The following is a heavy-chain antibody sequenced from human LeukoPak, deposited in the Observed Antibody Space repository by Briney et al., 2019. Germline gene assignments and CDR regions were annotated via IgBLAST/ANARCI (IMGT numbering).Heavy chain of an antibody. CDR1: GFTFSSYA. CDR2: TSYDGNIK. CDR3: ARADNSKWHNFDY. Sequence: GGSLRLSCAASGFTFSSYAMHWVRQAPGKGLEWVAVTSYDGNIKYYADSVRGRFTISRDNSKNTLYLQMNSLRLEDAAVYYCARADNSKWHNFDYWGQGTLVTVSS. D-gene: IGHD4-11*01. V-gene: IGHV3-30*04. J-gene: IGHJ4*02.